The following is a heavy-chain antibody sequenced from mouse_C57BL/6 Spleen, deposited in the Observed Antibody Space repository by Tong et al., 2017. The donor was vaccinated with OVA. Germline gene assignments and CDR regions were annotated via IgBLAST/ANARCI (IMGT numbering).Heavy chain of an antibody. V-gene: IGHV1-82*01. D-gene: IGHD1-1*01. J-gene: IGHJ3*01. CDR1: GYAFSSSW. CDR2: IYPGDGDT. CDR3: ARSDYGSSGGFAY. Sequence: VQLQESGPELVKPGASVKISCKASGYAFSSSWMNWVKQRPGKGLEWIGRIYPGDGDTNYNGKFKGKATLTADKSSSTAYMQLSSLTSEDSAVYFCARSDYGSSGGFAYWGQGTLVTVS.